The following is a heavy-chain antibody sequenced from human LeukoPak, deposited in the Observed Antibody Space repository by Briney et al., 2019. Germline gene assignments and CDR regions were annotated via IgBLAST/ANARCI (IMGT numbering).Heavy chain of an antibody. V-gene: IGHV4-39*07. CDR3: ARVQRGYSGRTTPQNNWFDP. CDR1: GDSISSSNYY. D-gene: IGHD5-12*01. Sequence: PSETLSLTCTVSGDSISSSNYYWGWIRQPPGKGLEWIGSTYYSGSTYYNPSLKSRVTISVDTSKNQFSLKLSSVTAADTAVYYCARVQRGYSGRTTPQNNWFDPWGQGTLVTVSS. J-gene: IGHJ5*02. CDR2: TYYSGST.